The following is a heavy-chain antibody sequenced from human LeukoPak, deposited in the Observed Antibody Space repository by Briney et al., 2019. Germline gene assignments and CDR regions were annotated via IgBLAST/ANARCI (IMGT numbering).Heavy chain of an antibody. D-gene: IGHD2/OR15-2a*01. J-gene: IGHJ6*03. Sequence: SETLSLTCTVSGGSISSSSYYWGWIRQPPGKGLEWIGSFYYSGSTYYNPSLKSRVTISVDTSKNQFSLKLSSVTAADTVVYYCARVSMGYYYYMDVWGKGTTVTVSS. CDR2: FYYSGST. CDR3: ARVSMGYYYYMDV. CDR1: GGSISSSSYY. V-gene: IGHV4-39*07.